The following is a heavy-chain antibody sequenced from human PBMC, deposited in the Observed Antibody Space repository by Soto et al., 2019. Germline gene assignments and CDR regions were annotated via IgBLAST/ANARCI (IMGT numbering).Heavy chain of an antibody. Sequence: EVQLVESGGGLIRPGGSLRLSCAASGFTVSSNYMSWVRQAPGKGLEWVSVIYSGGSTYYADSVKGRFTISRDNSMNMRYLQMNSLRAEDTAVYYCARDRVESGYPEYFQHWGQGTLVTVSS. CDR1: GFTVSSNY. J-gene: IGHJ1*01. CDR3: ARDRVESGYPEYFQH. V-gene: IGHV3-53*01. D-gene: IGHD3-22*01. CDR2: IYSGGST.